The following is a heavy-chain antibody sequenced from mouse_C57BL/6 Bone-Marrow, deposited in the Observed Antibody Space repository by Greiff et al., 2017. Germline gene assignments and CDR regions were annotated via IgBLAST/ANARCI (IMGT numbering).Heavy chain of an antibody. J-gene: IGHJ3*01. CDR1: GFSLSTFGMG. CDR3: ARYDYAWFAY. D-gene: IGHD2-4*01. V-gene: IGHV8-8*01. CDR2: IWWDDDK. Sequence: QVTLKESGPGILQPSQTLSLTCSFSGFSLSTFGMGVGWIRQPSGKGLEWLAPIWWDDDKYYNPALKSRLTISKDTSKNQVFLKLANVDTADTATYYCARYDYAWFAYWGQGTLVTVSA.